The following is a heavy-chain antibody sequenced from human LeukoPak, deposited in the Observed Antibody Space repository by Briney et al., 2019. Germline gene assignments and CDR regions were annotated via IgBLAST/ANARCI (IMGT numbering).Heavy chain of an antibody. J-gene: IGHJ6*02. D-gene: IGHD2-15*01. Sequence: PSETLSLTCAVSGGSISSSNWWSWVRQPPGKGLEWIGEIYHSGSTNYNPSLKSRVTISVDKSKNQFSLKLSSVTAADTAVYYCARDWYCSGGSCSYYYYYYGMDVWGRGTTVTVSS. V-gene: IGHV4-4*02. CDR2: IYHSGST. CDR1: GGSISSSNW. CDR3: ARDWYCSGGSCSYYYYYYGMDV.